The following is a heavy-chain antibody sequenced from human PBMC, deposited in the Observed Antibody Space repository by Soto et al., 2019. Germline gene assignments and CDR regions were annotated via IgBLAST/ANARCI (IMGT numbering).Heavy chain of an antibody. J-gene: IGHJ4*02. D-gene: IGHD6-19*01. CDR1: GFTFSSYE. Sequence: GGSLRLSCAASGFTFSSYEMNWVRQAPGKGWEWVSYISSSGSTIYYADSVKGRFTISRDNAKNSLYLQMNSLRAEDTAVYYCARDPSTEHHEAVAGKVDYWGQGTLVTVSS. V-gene: IGHV3-48*03. CDR3: ARDPSTEHHEAVAGKVDY. CDR2: ISSSGSTI.